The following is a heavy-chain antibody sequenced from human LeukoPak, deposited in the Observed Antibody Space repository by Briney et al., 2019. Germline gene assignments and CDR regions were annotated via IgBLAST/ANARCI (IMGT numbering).Heavy chain of an antibody. CDR2: MSYSGGT. J-gene: IGHJ3*02. CDR3: ARHRRYYDILTGYYARPLDI. V-gene: IGHV4-39*01. Sequence: SETLSLTCTVSGGSITSSSYYWGWIRQPPGKGLEWIGSMSYSGGTYYNPSLKSRLTISLHTSKNQFSLRLSSVTAADTAVYYCARHRRYYDILTGYYARPLDIWGQGTKVTVSS. D-gene: IGHD3-9*01. CDR1: GGSITSSSYY.